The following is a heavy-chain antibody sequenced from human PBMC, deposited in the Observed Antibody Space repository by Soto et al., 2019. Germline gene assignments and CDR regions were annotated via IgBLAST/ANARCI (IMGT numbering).Heavy chain of an antibody. J-gene: IGHJ4*02. V-gene: IGHV4-30-4*01. CDR1: GGSISSGNYY. CDR2: ISYSGSA. CDR3: ARDPPMRYFDY. Sequence: SETLSLTCTVSGGSISSGNYYWSWIRQPPGKGLEWIGFISYSGSAYYNPSLKSRVTISVDTSKNQFSLKLSSVTAADTAVYYCARDPPMRYFDYWGQGTLVTVSS.